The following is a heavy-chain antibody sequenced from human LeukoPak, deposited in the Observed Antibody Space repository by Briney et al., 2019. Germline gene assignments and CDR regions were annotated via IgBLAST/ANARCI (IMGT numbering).Heavy chain of an antibody. CDR3: ARVVVVAAIPYDAFDI. V-gene: IGHV1-8*01. D-gene: IGHD2-15*01. J-gene: IGHJ3*02. CDR1: GYTFTSYD. CDR2: MNPNSGNT. Sequence: ASVKVSCKASGYTFTSYDINWVRQATGQGLEWMGWMNPNSGNTGYAQKFQGRVTMTRNTSISTAYMELSSLRSEDTAVYYCARVVVVAAIPYDAFDIWGQGTMVTVSS.